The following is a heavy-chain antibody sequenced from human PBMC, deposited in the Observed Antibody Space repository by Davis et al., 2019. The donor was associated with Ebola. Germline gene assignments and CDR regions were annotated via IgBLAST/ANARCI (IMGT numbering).Heavy chain of an antibody. CDR3: ARDRQGASRGFDV. Sequence: ASVKVSCKASGYTFSSYYIHWVRQAPGQRLEWMGWINPGNGNTKYSQDFQGRVSLTRDTSATTTYLELTSLKSEDTAVYYCARDRQGASRGFDVWGLGTVVTVSS. V-gene: IGHV1-3*03. J-gene: IGHJ3*01. CDR1: GYTFSSYY. CDR2: INPGNGNT. D-gene: IGHD1-26*01.